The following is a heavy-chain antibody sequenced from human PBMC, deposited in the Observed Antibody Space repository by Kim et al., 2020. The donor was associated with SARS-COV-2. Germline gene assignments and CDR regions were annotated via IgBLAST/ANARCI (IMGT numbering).Heavy chain of an antibody. CDR1: GYSFTSYW. Sequence: GESLKISCKGSGYSFTSYWISWVRQMPGKGLEWMGRIDPSDSYTNYSPSFQGHVTTSADKSISTAYLQWSSLKASDTAMYYCARHLTGYYPDYWGQGTLVAVSS. CDR3: ARHLTGYYPDY. D-gene: IGHD3-9*01. V-gene: IGHV5-10-1*01. J-gene: IGHJ4*02. CDR2: IDPSDSYT.